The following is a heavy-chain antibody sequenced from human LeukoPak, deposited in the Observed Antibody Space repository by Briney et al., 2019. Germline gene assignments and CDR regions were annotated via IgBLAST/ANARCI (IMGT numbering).Heavy chain of an antibody. Sequence: PSETLSLTCTVSGGSISSYYRSWTRQPPGKGLEWIGYIYYSGSTNYNPSLKSRVTISVDTSKNQFSLKLSSVTAADTAVYYCARDASTYDSLSDYFDYWGQGTLATVSS. J-gene: IGHJ4*02. CDR1: GGSISSYY. D-gene: IGHD3-3*01. V-gene: IGHV4-59*01. CDR3: ARDASTYDSLSDYFDY. CDR2: IYYSGST.